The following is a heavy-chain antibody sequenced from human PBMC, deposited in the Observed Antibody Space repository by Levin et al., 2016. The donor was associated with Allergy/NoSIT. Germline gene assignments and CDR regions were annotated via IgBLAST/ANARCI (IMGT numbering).Heavy chain of an antibody. D-gene: IGHD4-17*01. CDR2: IWYDGSNK. Sequence: WIRQPPGKGLEWVAVIWYDGSNKYYADSVKGRFTISRDNSKNTLYLQMNSLRAEDTAVYYCARDPMSDYGDYDYWGQGTLVTVSS. V-gene: IGHV3-33*01. J-gene: IGHJ4*02. CDR3: ARDPMSDYGDYDY.